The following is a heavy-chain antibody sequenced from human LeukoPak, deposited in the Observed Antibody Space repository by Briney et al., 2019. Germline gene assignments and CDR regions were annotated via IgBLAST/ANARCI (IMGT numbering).Heavy chain of an antibody. Sequence: VASVKVSCKASGYTFTSYDINWVRQATGQGLEWMGWMNPNSGNTGYAQKFQGRVTMTRYTSISTAYMELSSLRSEDTAVYYCARATELVDYDFWSGYYMNYWGQGTLVTVSS. V-gene: IGHV1-8*01. D-gene: IGHD3-3*01. CDR2: MNPNSGNT. CDR1: GYTFTSYD. J-gene: IGHJ4*02. CDR3: ARATELVDYDFWSGYYMNY.